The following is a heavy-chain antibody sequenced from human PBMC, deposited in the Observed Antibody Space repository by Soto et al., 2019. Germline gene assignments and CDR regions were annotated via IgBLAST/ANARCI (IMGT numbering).Heavy chain of an antibody. CDR1: GGSISSSSYY. D-gene: IGHD6-6*01. V-gene: IGHV4-39*01. J-gene: IGHJ4*02. Sequence: PSETLSLTCTVSGGSISSSSYYWGWIRQPPGKGLEWIGSIYYSGSTYYNPSLKSRVTISVDTSKNQFSLKLSSVTAADTAVYYCAAYSSSSDYWGQGTLVTVSS. CDR2: IYYSGST. CDR3: AAYSSSSDY.